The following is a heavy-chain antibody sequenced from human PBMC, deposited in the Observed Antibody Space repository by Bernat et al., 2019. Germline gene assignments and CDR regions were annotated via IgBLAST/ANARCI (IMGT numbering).Heavy chain of an antibody. CDR2: ISSSSSYI. Sequence: EVQLVESGGGLVKPGGSLRLSCAASGFTFSSYSMNWVRQAPGKGLEWVSSISSSSSYIYYADSVKGRFTISRDNAKNSLYLQMNSLRAEDTAVYYCARGGGSGIYYELDYWGQGTLVTVSS. J-gene: IGHJ4*02. CDR3: ARGGGSGIYYELDY. CDR1: GFTFSSYS. V-gene: IGHV3-21*01. D-gene: IGHD1-26*01.